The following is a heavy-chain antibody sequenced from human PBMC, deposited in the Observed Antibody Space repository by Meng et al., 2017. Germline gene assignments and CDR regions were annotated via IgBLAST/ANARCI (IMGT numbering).Heavy chain of an antibody. J-gene: IGHJ2*01. V-gene: IGHV3-33*01. CDR2: IWYDGSNK. CDR1: GFTFSSYG. CDR3: ARGLSTTYWYFDL. Sequence: QVQLVESGGGGVPPGRSLRLSCAASGFTFSSYGMHWVRQAPGKGLEWVAVIWYDGSNKYYADSVKGRFTISRDNSKNTLYLQMNSLRAEDTAVYYCARGLSTTYWYFDLWGRGTLVTVSS. D-gene: IGHD2/OR15-2a*01.